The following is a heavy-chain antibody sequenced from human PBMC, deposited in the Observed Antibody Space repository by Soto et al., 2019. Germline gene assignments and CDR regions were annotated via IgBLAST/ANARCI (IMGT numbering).Heavy chain of an antibody. CDR2: ISAYNGNT. D-gene: IGHD2-2*01. J-gene: IGHJ1*01. CDR3: ARGGPVGYCSSATCPEYFQY. Sequence: ASVQVSCKASGYTFTSYGISWVRQAPGQGLEWKGWISAYNGNTNYAQKHQSRVTMTTDTSTSTDYMELGSLTSDDTAVYYCARGGPVGYCSSATCPEYFQYWGQSTLVTVSS. V-gene: IGHV1-18*01. CDR1: GYTFTSYG.